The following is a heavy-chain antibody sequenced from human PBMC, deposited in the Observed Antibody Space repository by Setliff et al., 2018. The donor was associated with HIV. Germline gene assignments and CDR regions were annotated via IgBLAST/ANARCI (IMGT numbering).Heavy chain of an antibody. CDR2: IYHSGST. J-gene: IGHJ4*02. CDR3: ARRPYYSDS. D-gene: IGHD6-6*01. CDR1: GGSFSDYY. V-gene: IGHV4-34*01. Sequence: PSETLSLTCAVYGGSFSDYYWSWIRQPPGKGLEWIGEIYHSGSTIYIPSLKSRVTISVDTSKNQFSLKLSSVTAAETAVYYCARRPYYSDSCGQGTLVTVSS.